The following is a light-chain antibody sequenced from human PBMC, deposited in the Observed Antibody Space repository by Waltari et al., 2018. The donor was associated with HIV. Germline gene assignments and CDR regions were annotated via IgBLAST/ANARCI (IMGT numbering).Light chain of an antibody. CDR2: ELS. V-gene: IGKV2D-29*01. CDR3: MQSIQVPIT. CDR1: QSLLHSDGKTY. Sequence: DIVMTQTPLSLSVTPGQPASISCKSSQSLLHSDGKTYLYWYLHKPGQPPQLLISELSNRISGVPDSFGGSGSGTDFTLQISRVEADDVGVYYCMQSIQVPITFGQGTRLDIK. J-gene: IGKJ5*01.